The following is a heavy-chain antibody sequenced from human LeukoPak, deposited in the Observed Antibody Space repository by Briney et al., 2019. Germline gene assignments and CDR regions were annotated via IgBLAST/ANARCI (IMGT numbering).Heavy chain of an antibody. J-gene: IGHJ4*02. CDR2: MNPNSGNT. D-gene: IGHD6-13*01. CDR3: ARGLRREQQLLRAFDY. Sequence: ASVKVSCKSSGYTFTNYDINWVRQASGRGLEWMGWMNPNSGNTGSAQKFQGRVTMTSNTSISTAYMELSSLRSEDTAAYYCARGLRREQQLLRAFDYWGQGTPVTVSS. V-gene: IGHV1-8*01. CDR1: GYTFTNYD.